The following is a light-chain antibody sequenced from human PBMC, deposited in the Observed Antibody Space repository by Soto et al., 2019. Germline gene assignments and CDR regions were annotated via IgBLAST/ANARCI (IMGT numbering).Light chain of an antibody. CDR3: QQSYGAPLT. J-gene: IGKJ2*01. V-gene: IGKV4-1*01. CDR2: AAS. CDR1: QRVLSRSNNKNS. Sequence: DIVLTQSPDSLPVSLGERATISCKSSQRVLSRSNNKNSLTWYQQKPGQPPKKLIYAASTPESGVPDRFSGSGAGTEFNLTISSLQAEDVAVYYCQQSYGAPLTFGQGTKLEIK.